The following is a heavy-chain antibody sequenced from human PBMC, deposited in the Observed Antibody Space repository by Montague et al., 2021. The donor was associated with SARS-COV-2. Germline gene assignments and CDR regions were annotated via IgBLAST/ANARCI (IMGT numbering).Heavy chain of an antibody. CDR3: ARDIHTSSREGVDV. D-gene: IGHD6-13*01. Sequence: FLRLSCAASGFTFTDYFMFWSRQAPGKGLEWISYISASGTDIYYADSVKGRFTISRDNAKNSLYLQMNSLRAEDTAVYYCARDIHTSSREGVDVWGQGTTVTVSS. CDR2: ISASGTDI. V-gene: IGHV3-11*01. J-gene: IGHJ6*02. CDR1: GFTFTDYF.